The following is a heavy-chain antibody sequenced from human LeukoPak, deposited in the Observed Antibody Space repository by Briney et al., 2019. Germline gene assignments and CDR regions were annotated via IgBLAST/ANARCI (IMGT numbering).Heavy chain of an antibody. J-gene: IGHJ5*02. CDR2: IYYTGST. V-gene: IGHV4-59*01. Sequence: SETLSLTCTVSGGSFSYYYWNWIRQPPGKGLAWIGHIYYTGSTNYNPSLKSRVTISVDTSKNQFSLKLSSVTAADTAVYYCARSGYYGSGSYPPNCFDPWGQGTLVTVSS. CDR1: GGSFSYYY. CDR3: ARSGYYGSGSYPPNCFDP. D-gene: IGHD3-10*01.